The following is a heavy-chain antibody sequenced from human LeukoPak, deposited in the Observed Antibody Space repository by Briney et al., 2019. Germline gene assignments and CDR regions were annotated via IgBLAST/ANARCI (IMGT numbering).Heavy chain of an antibody. D-gene: IGHD3-22*01. CDR2: ISYDGSNK. J-gene: IGHJ4*02. V-gene: IGHV3-30*04. Sequence: GRSLRLSCAASGFTFSSYAMHWVRQAPGKGLEWVAVISYDGSNKYYADSVKGRFTISRDNSKNTLYLQMNSLRAEDTAVYYCARDLDYYDSSGLDYWGQGTLVTVSP. CDR3: ARDLDYYDSSGLDY. CDR1: GFTFSSYA.